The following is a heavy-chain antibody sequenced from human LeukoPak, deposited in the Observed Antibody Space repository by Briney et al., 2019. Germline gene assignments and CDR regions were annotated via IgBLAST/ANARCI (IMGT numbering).Heavy chain of an antibody. CDR2: INPDSGDT. V-gene: IGHV1-2*02. Sequence: ASVKVSCXASGGTFSSYAISWVRQAPGQGLEWMGGINPDSGDTNYAQHFQGRVTMTRDTSISTVYMELSSLSYDDTAVYYCARDLSSTPHWELDYWGQGTLVTVSS. CDR1: GGTFSSYA. J-gene: IGHJ4*02. D-gene: IGHD1-26*01. CDR3: ARDLSSTPHWELDY.